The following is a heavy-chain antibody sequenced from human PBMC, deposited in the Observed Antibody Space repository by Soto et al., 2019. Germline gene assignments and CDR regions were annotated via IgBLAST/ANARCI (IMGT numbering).Heavy chain of an antibody. CDR1: GYSFSSYG. CDR3: ARDYYANRGGDAFDI. V-gene: IGHV1-18*01. CDR2: ISGYNAKT. D-gene: IGHD3-10*01. Sequence: QVQLVQSGAEVKKPGASVKVSCKASGYSFSSYGITWVRQAPGQGLEWMGWISGYNAKTNYGQKFQGRVTMTTDTSTSTAYMELRSLRSDDTAVYYCARDYYANRGGDAFDIWGQGTMVTVSS. J-gene: IGHJ3*02.